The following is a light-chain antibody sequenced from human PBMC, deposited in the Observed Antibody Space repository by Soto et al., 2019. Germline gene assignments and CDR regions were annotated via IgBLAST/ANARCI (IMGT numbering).Light chain of an antibody. Sequence: DIQMTQSPSSLSASVGDRVTITCRASQSISSYLNWYQQKPGKAPKLLIHAASSLQSGVPSRFSGSGSGTDFTLTISSLQPEDFAAYFCQQVTSYPITFGQGTRLEIK. J-gene: IGKJ5*01. CDR2: AAS. V-gene: IGKV1-39*01. CDR1: QSISSY. CDR3: QQVTSYPIT.